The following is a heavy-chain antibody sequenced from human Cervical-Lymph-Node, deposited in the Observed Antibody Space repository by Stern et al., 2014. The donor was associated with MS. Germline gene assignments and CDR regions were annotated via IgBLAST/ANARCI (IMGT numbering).Heavy chain of an antibody. CDR2: ISSDSTII. CDR1: GFTFSSYV. V-gene: IGHV3-48*01. J-gene: IGHJ6*02. CDR3: ARDRYGDHDFYYYGMDV. Sequence: EVQLVESGGGLVQPGGSLRLSCAASGFTFSSYVMNWVRQAPGKGLEWVSYISSDSTIIYYADSVKGRFTISRDNAKNSLYLQMNSLRAEDTAVYYCARDRYGDHDFYYYGMDVWGQGTTVTVSS. D-gene: IGHD4-17*01.